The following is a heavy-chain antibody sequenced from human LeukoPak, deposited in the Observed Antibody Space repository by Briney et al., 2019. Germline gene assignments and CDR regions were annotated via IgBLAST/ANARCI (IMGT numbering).Heavy chain of an antibody. CDR3: ARDPNGDYIGAFEF. CDR1: GFTVSSNY. J-gene: IGHJ3*01. D-gene: IGHD4-17*01. V-gene: IGHV3-53*01. Sequence: GGSLRLSCSASGFTVSSNYMSWVRQAPGKGLEWVSAMTVTGSGGATQYADSVKGRFTISRDDSKNTQYLQMNSLRAEDTAVYYCARDPNGDYIGAFEFWGQGTMVTVSS. CDR2: MTVTGSGGAT.